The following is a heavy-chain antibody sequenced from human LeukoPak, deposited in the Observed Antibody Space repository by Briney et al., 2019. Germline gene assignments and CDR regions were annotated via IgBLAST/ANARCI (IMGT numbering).Heavy chain of an antibody. J-gene: IGHJ6*02. V-gene: IGHV3-30*03. D-gene: IGHD6-13*01. CDR1: GFTFSSYG. CDR3: ARAAAGSQATWGFVDV. CDR2: ISYDGSNK. Sequence: GRSLRPSCAASGFTFSSYGMHWVRQAPGKGLEWVAVISYDGSNKYYADSVKGRSTISRDNSKNTLYLQMNSLRAEDTAVYYCARAAAGSQATWGFVDVWGQGTTVTVSS.